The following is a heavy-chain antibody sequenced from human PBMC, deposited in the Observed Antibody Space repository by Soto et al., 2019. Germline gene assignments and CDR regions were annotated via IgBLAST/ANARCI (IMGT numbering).Heavy chain of an antibody. Sequence: ASVKVSCNASGGPFSSYAISWVRQAPGQGLEWMGGNIPIFGTANYAQKFQGRVTITADESTSTAYMELSSLRSEDTALYYFSRPLPYYYDCSVYPNWCSPLGQRTQVTV. D-gene: IGHD3-22*01. CDR3: SRPLPYYYDCSVYPNWCSP. J-gene: IGHJ5*02. V-gene: IGHV1-69*13. CDR2: NIPIFGTA. CDR1: GGPFSSYA.